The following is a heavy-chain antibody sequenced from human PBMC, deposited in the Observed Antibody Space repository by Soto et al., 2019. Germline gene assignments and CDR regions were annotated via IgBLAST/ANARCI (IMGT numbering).Heavy chain of an antibody. J-gene: IGHJ6*02. CDR1: GFTFSSYG. V-gene: IGHV3-30*03. CDR2: ISYDGSDK. Sequence: GGSLRLSCAASGFTFSSYGMHWVRQAPGKGLEWVAVISYDGSDKYYADSVKGRFTISRDNSKNTLYLQMNNLRAEDTAVYYCARSRRITMVRGVIRRDYYYYGMDVWRQGTTVTVSS. D-gene: IGHD3-10*01. CDR3: ARSRRITMVRGVIRRDYYYYGMDV.